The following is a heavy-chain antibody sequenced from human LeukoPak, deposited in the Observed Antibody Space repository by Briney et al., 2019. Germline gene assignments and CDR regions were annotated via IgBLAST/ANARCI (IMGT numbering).Heavy chain of an antibody. D-gene: IGHD6-19*01. CDR3: ARGSGWYGENYYYYYMDV. CDR1: GYTFTTYG. CDR2: ISAYNGNT. J-gene: IGHJ6*03. Sequence: GASVKVSCKASGYTFTTYGISWGRQAPGQGLEGMGWISAYNGNTNYAQKLQGRVTMTTDTSTSTAYMELRSLRSDDTAVYYCARGSGWYGENYYYYYMDVWGKGTTVTVSS. V-gene: IGHV1-18*01.